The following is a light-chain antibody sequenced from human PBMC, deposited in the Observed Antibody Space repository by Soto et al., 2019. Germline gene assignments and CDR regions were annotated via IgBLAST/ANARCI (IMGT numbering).Light chain of an antibody. Sequence: DIQLTQSPSFLSASVGDRVTITCRASQDSSSYLAWYQQKPGKAPKLLIYVASTLQSGVPSRFSGSGSGTQFTLTISSLQPADFATYYCQQLNSYRGFTFGPGTKVDIK. J-gene: IGKJ3*01. CDR1: QDSSSY. CDR2: VAS. CDR3: QQLNSYRGFT. V-gene: IGKV1-9*01.